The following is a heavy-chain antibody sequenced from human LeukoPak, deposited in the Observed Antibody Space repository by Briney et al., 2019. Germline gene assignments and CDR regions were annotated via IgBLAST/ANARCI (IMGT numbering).Heavy chain of an antibody. V-gene: IGHV4-59*01. D-gene: IGHD6-13*01. J-gene: IGHJ4*02. Sequence: SETLSLTCTVSGGSISSYYWSWIRQPPGKGLEWLGYIYYSGSTNYNPSLKSRVTISVETSKNEFSLKLRSVTAADTAVYYCARVTGYRIEDYFDYWGQGTLVTVSS. CDR1: GGSISSYY. CDR3: ARVTGYRIEDYFDY. CDR2: IYYSGST.